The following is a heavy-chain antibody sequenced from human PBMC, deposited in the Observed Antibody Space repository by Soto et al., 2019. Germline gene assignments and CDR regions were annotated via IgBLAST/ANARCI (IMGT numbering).Heavy chain of an antibody. Sequence: SETLSLTCTVSGGSISSYYWSWIRQPPGKGLEWIGYIYYSGSTNYNPSLKSRVTISVDTSKNQFSLKLSSVTAADTAVYYCAREVSLGEYSSSWPNWFDPWGQGTLVTVSS. V-gene: IGHV4-59*01. CDR1: GGSISSYY. D-gene: IGHD6-13*01. CDR3: AREVSLGEYSSSWPNWFDP. J-gene: IGHJ5*02. CDR2: IYYSGST.